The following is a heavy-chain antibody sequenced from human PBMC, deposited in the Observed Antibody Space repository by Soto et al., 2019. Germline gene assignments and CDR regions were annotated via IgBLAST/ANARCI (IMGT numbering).Heavy chain of an antibody. CDR3: ATDLDDYYYGMDV. J-gene: IGHJ6*02. V-gene: IGHV3-9*01. Sequence: SLRLSCAASGFTFDDYAMDWVRQAPGKGLEWVSGISWNSGSIGYADSVKGRFTISRDNAKNSLYLQMNSLRAEDTALYYCATDLDDYYYGMDVWGQGTTVTV. CDR2: ISWNSGSI. D-gene: IGHD3-3*01. CDR1: GFTFDDYA.